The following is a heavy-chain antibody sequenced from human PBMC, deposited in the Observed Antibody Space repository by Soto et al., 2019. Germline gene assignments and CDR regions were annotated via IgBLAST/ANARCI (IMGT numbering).Heavy chain of an antibody. CDR2: ITDNGGST. CDR1: GFRFGSFV. Sequence: EVQLLESGGGLVQPGGSLRLSFPAFGFRFGSFVINGVRQPPGRGLEGASSITDNGGSTYFQASVKGRFTIPRDTSKNTLYLQMNSLRADDTAVYYCAKDICGPSSCYNDSWGQGTLVTVSP. D-gene: IGHD2-15*01. J-gene: IGHJ4*02. V-gene: IGHV3-23*01. CDR3: AKDICGPSSCYNDS.